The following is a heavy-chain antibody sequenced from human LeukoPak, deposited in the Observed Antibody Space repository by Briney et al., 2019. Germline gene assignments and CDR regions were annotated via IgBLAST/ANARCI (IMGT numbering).Heavy chain of an antibody. CDR2: ISDGGGDT. D-gene: IGHD6-6*01. J-gene: IGHJ4*02. CDR3: AKGARGSSFDY. V-gene: IGHV3-23*01. CDR1: GLIFSNYA. Sequence: PGGSLRLSCVASGLIFSNYAMSWVRQAPGQGLEWVSTISDGGGDTYYADSVKGRFTISRDNPRNTLYLYMNSLRAEDTAVYYCAKGARGSSFDYWGQGTLVTVSS.